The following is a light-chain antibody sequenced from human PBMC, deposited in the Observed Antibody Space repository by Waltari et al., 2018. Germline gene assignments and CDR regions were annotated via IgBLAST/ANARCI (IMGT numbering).Light chain of an antibody. CDR2: LNSDGTH. V-gene: IGLV4-69*01. Sequence: QLVLTQSPSASASLGASVTLTRTLSSGHTNYAIAGPQQPPEKGPRHLMKLNSDGTHNKGDGIPDRFSGSSSGAERYLTISSLQSEDEADYYCQTWGTGIRVFGGGTKLTVL. CDR1: SGHTNYA. CDR3: QTWGTGIRV. J-gene: IGLJ3*02.